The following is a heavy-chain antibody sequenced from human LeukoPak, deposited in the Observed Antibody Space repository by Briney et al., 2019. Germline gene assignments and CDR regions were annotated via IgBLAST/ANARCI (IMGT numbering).Heavy chain of an antibody. CDR2: NSSGNYI. CDR3: ARDISYTAFDI. D-gene: IGHD3-16*02. Sequence: GGSLRLPCAASGFTFTAYTINWVRQAPGKRLEWVTSNSSGNYIYYADSMKGRFTISRDNPKNSVYLQMNSLRADDTAVYYCARDISYTAFDIWGQGTMVTVSS. V-gene: IGHV3-21*01. CDR1: GFTFTAYT. J-gene: IGHJ3*02.